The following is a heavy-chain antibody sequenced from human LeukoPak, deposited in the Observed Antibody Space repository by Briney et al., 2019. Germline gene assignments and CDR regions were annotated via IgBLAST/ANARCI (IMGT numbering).Heavy chain of an antibody. CDR2: INHSGST. V-gene: IGHV4-34*01. D-gene: IGHD3-3*01. Sequence: PSETLSLTCAVYGGSFSGYYWSWIRQPPGKGLEWIGEINHSGSTNYNPSLKSRVTISVDTSKNQFSLKLSSVTAADTAVYYCARRTRYYDFWSGYRNWVDPWGQGTLVTVSS. J-gene: IGHJ5*02. CDR1: GGSFSGYY. CDR3: ARRTRYYDFWSGYRNWVDP.